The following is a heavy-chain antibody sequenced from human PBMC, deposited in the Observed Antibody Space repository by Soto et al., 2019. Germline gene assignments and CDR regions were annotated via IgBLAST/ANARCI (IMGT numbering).Heavy chain of an antibody. D-gene: IGHD5-18*01. Sequence: SETLSLTCNRSGGSISSSSYYWGWICHPPGKGLEWIGSIYYSGSTYYNPSLKSRVTISVDTSKSQFSLKLSSVTAADTAVYYCTCIFSGGYGYGFYYYGMDVWGQGTTVT. CDR2: IYYSGST. V-gene: IGHV4-39*01. J-gene: IGHJ6*02. CDR3: TCIFSGGYGYGFYYYGMDV. CDR1: GGSISSSSYY.